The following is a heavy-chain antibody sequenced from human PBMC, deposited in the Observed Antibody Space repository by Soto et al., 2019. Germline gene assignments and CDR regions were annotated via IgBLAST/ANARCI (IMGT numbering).Heavy chain of an antibody. CDR3: ARAPRYYYDSSGYPRGRWFDP. D-gene: IGHD3-22*01. Sequence: SETLSLTCAVSGYSISSGYYWRWIRQPPGKGLEWIGSIYHSGSTYYNPSLKSRVTISVDTSKNQFSLKLSSVTAADTAVYYCARAPRYYYDSSGYPRGRWFDPWGQGTLVTVSS. J-gene: IGHJ5*02. CDR1: GYSISSGYY. CDR2: IYHSGST. V-gene: IGHV4-38-2*01.